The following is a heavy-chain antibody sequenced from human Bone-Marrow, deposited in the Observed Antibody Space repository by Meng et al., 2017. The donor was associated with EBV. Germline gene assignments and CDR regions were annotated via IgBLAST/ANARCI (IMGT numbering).Heavy chain of an antibody. CDR2: INTNTGNP. D-gene: IGHD1-1*01. V-gene: IGHV7-4-1*02. Sequence: QVESVLSGLKLKMPGSSRTVSCKTSGYPFTSYTLNWVRQAPGQGLEWMGWINTNTGNPTYALGFTGRIVFSLDTSVSTAYLQISSLKADDTGVYYCATSNNWSDFHYWGQGTLVTVSS. CDR3: ATSNNWSDFHY. J-gene: IGHJ4*02. CDR1: GYPFTSYT.